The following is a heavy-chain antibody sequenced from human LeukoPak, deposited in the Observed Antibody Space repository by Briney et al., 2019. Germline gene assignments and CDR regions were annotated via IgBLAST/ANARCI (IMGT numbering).Heavy chain of an antibody. V-gene: IGHV4-34*01. D-gene: IGHD4-17*01. CDR1: GGSFSHYY. CDR3: ARVGYPTQRRVLSAVTIPTAGAFDV. Sequence: PSETLSLTCAVYGGSFSHYYWSWIRQPPGKGLEWIGDVYHTGSTTYNPSLKSRVTTSVDTSKKQFSLRLSFVTAADTAVYYCARVGYPTQRRVLSAVTIPTAGAFDVWGQGTLVTVSS. J-gene: IGHJ3*01. CDR2: VYHTGST.